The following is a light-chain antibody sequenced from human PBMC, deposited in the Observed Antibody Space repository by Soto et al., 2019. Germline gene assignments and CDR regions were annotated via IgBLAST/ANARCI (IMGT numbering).Light chain of an antibody. J-gene: IGLJ2*01. CDR1: SSDVCSYNR. V-gene: IGLV2-18*02. CDR3: SSFTSNCTFV. Sequence: QSVLTQPPAVSGSPGQSVTISCTGTSSDVCSYNRVSWYQQPPGTAPKLMIYEVNNRPSWVPDRFSGSKSGNTASLTISGLQAEDEADYYCSSFTSNCTFVFGGGTQLTVL. CDR2: EVN.